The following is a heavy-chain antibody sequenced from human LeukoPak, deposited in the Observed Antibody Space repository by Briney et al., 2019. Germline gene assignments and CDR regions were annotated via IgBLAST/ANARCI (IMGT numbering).Heavy chain of an antibody. CDR3: ARGYTYGDY. CDR2: INPSSGST. J-gene: IGHJ4*02. CDR1: GYTFNSYY. V-gene: IGHV1-46*02. D-gene: IGHD5-18*01. Sequence: ASVKVSCKASGYTFNSYYMHWVRPAPGQGLEWMGIINPSSGSTSYAQNFQGRVTMTRDTSSSTVYMELSSLRSEDTAVYYCARGYTYGDYWGQGTLVTVSS.